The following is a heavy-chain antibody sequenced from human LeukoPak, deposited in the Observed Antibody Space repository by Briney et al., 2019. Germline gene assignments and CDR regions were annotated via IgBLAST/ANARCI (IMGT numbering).Heavy chain of an antibody. V-gene: IGHV4-34*01. D-gene: IGHD3-10*01. J-gene: IGHJ4*02. CDR3: ARGRLNHYYGSGSIFDY. Sequence: SETLSLTCAVYGGSFSGYYWSWIRQPPGKGLEWIGEINHSGSTHYNPSLKSRVTISVDTSKNQFSLKLSSVTAADTAVYYCARGRLNHYYGSGSIFDYWGQGTLVTVSS. CDR2: INHSGST. CDR1: GGSFSGYY.